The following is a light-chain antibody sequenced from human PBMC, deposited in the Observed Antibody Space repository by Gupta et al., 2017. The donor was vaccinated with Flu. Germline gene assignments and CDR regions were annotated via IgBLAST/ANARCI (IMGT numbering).Light chain of an antibody. V-gene: IGLV1-44*01. CDR1: SSNIGSNT. Sequence: QSVLTQPLSASGTPGQRVTISCSGSSSNIGSNTVNWYQQLPGTAPKLLIQSNNQRPSGVPDRFSGSKSDTSASLAISGLQSEDEADYYCAAWDDSLKAFVFGTGTEVTVL. J-gene: IGLJ1*01. CDR3: AAWDDSLKAFV. CDR2: SNN.